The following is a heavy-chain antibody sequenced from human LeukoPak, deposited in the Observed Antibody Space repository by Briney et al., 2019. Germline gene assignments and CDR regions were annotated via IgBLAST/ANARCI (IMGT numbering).Heavy chain of an antibody. Sequence: SETLSLTCTVSGGSISSYYWSWIRQPPGKGLEWIGYIYYSGSANYNPSLKSRVTISVDTSKNQFSLKLSSVTAADTAVYYCAGSDYYDSSYWFDPWGQGTLVTVSS. V-gene: IGHV4-59*01. CDR2: IYYSGSA. D-gene: IGHD3-22*01. CDR1: GGSISSYY. CDR3: AGSDYYDSSYWFDP. J-gene: IGHJ5*02.